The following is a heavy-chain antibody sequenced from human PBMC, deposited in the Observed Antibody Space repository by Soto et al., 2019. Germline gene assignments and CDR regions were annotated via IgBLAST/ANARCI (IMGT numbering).Heavy chain of an antibody. CDR3: ARSSGGNFGIIIEGTNWFAP. Sequence: WVGQAKKKGLEWMAWINPYSGNTKYAQKLKGRVTLTRDTSASTVYMEVISLTSEDTAMYYCARSSGGNFGIIIEGTNWFAPWGQGTLV. J-gene: IGHJ5*02. CDR2: INPYSGNT. V-gene: IGHV1-18*01. D-gene: IGHD1-26*01.